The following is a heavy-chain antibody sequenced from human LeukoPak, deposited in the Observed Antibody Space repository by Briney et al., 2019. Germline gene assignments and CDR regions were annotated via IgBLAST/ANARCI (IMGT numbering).Heavy chain of an antibody. V-gene: IGHV3-48*03. D-gene: IGHD4-23*01. CDR2: ISSSGSTI. Sequence: GGSLRLSCAVSGFIFDNYEMNWVRQAPGKGLEGVSYISSSGSTIYYADSVKGRFTISRDNAKNSLYLQMNSLRAEDTAVYYCARGTTVITPFDYWGQGTLVTVSS. CDR3: ARGTTVITPFDY. J-gene: IGHJ4*02. CDR1: GFIFDNYE.